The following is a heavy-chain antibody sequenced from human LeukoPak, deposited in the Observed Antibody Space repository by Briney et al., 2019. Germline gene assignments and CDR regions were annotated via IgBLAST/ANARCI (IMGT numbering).Heavy chain of an antibody. J-gene: IGHJ4*02. V-gene: IGHV3-23*01. CDR1: GFTFSKYA. CDR3: AKWGDYDVLTGYYVSDY. Sequence: GGSLRLSCAASGFTFSKYAMSWVRQAPGKGVEWVSAITGSGGNKYYADSVKGRFTISGDNSKNTVFLQMNSLRAEDTAVYYCAKWGDYDVLTGYYVSDYWGQGTLVTVSS. CDR2: ITGSGGNK. D-gene: IGHD3-9*01.